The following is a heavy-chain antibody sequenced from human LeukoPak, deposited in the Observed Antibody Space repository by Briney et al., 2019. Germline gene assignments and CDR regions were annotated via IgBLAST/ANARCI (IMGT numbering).Heavy chain of an antibody. D-gene: IGHD7-27*01. J-gene: IGHJ1*01. CDR1: GFTFSTYD. CDR3: ARGLDLGYFQR. Sequence: GGSLRLSCIVSGFTFSTYDMHWVRQAPGKGLEWVAVIWSDGSNKYYKDSVKGRFTISRDNLKNTLYLQMNSLRAEDTAVYRLARGLDLGYFQRWGQGTLVTVSS. V-gene: IGHV3-33*01. CDR2: IWSDGSNK.